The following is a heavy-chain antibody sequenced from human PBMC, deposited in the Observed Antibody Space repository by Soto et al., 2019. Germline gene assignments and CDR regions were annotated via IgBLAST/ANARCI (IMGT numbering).Heavy chain of an antibody. J-gene: IGHJ4*02. Sequence: GGSLRLSCAASGFTFSDYYMSWIRQAPGKGLEWVSYISSSGSTIYYADSVKGRFTISRDNAKNSLYLQMNSLRAEDTAVYYCARAGDRYYGSGSYSPFDYWGQGTLVTVSS. V-gene: IGHV3-11*01. CDR3: ARAGDRYYGSGSYSPFDY. CDR1: GFTFSDYY. D-gene: IGHD3-10*01. CDR2: ISSSGSTI.